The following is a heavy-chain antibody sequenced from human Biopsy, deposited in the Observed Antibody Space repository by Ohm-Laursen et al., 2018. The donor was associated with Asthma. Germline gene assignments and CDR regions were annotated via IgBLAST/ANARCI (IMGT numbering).Heavy chain of an antibody. CDR2: IHYSSST. J-gene: IGHJ4*02. D-gene: IGHD2-15*01. V-gene: IGHV4-59*01. CDR1: GGSFRSYY. CDR3: AGFCSGGNCPDH. Sequence: TLSLTCAVYGGSFRSYYWTWIRQPPGKGLEWIGNIHYSSSTYSNPSLKSRVTISVDTSKKQISLRLSSVIAADTAVYYCAGFCSGGNCPDHWGQGTLVTVSS.